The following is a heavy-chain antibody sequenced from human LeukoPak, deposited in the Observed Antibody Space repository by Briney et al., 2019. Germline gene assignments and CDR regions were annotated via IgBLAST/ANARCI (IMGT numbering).Heavy chain of an antibody. J-gene: IGHJ4*02. D-gene: IGHD6-19*01. CDR3: ARGRSSGWFDN. CDR1: GGSISSGANC. CDR2: TYYSGST. V-gene: IGHV4-31*03. Sequence: SETLSLTCTVSGGSISSGANCWSWIRQHPGKGLEWIGYTYYSGSTYYNPSLESRCTISVDTSKNQFSLKLSSVTAADTAVYYCARGRSSGWFDNWGQGTLVTVSP.